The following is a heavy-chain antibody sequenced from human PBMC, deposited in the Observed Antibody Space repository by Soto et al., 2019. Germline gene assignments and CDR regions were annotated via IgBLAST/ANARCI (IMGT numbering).Heavy chain of an antibody. D-gene: IGHD2-8*01. CDR1: GYTFTSYG. Sequence: ASVKVSCKASGYTFTSYGISWVRQAPGQGLEWMGWISAYNGNTNYAQKLQGRVTMTTDTSTSTAYMELRSLRSDDTAVYYCARDPDIVLMLSPNYFDYWGQGTLVTVSS. CDR2: ISAYNGNT. V-gene: IGHV1-18*01. CDR3: ARDPDIVLMLSPNYFDY. J-gene: IGHJ4*02.